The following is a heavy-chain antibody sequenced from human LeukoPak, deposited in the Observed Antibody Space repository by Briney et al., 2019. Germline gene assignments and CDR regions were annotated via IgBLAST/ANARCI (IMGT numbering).Heavy chain of an antibody. V-gene: IGHV4-59*01. Sequence: SETLSLTCTVSGGSISSYYWSWIRQPPGKGLEWIGYIYYSGSTNYNPSLKSRVTISVDTSKNQFSLKLSSVTAADTAVYYCAREGPNSGYDEPFDYWGQGTLVTVSS. D-gene: IGHD5-12*01. CDR2: IYYSGST. CDR3: AREGPNSGYDEPFDY. J-gene: IGHJ4*02. CDR1: GGSISSYY.